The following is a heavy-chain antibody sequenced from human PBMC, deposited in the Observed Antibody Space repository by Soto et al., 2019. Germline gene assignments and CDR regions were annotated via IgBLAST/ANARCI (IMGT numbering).Heavy chain of an antibody. D-gene: IGHD2-15*01. V-gene: IGHV1-69*01. CDR3: ARDVVVVASRYYGMDV. J-gene: IGHJ6*02. CDR1: GGTFSSYA. Sequence: QVQLVQSGAEVKKPGSSVTVSCKASGGTFSSYAISWVRQAPGHGLAWMGGIIPIFGTANYAQTFQGRVTITEDESKSTAYMELSSLRSEDTAVYYCARDVVVVASRYYGMDVWGQGTTVTVSS. CDR2: IIPIFGTA.